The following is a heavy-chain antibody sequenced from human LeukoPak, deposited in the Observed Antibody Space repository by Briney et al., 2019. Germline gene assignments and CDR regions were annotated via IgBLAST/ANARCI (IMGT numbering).Heavy chain of an antibody. V-gene: IGHV4-59*01. CDR3: AREEDRLPGAFDI. Sequence: SATLSFTSTADGGSISCYYWRWIRPPPGKGLEWIGNINNSGSTNYNQSLTSRVTISVDTSKNQFSLQLSPVTAADTAVYYCAREEDRLPGAFDIWGQGTMVTVSS. J-gene: IGHJ3*02. CDR2: INNSGST. CDR1: GGSISCYY. D-gene: IGHD2-15*01.